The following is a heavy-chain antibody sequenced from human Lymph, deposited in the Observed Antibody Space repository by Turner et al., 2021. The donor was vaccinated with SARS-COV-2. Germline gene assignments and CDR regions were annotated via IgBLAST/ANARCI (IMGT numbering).Heavy chain of an antibody. CDR1: GGSISSGGYY. CDR2: IYYSGST. CDR3: ARDYGGNSNYFGY. J-gene: IGHJ4*02. D-gene: IGHD4-17*01. V-gene: IGHV4-31*03. Sequence: QVQLQESGPGLVKPSQTLSLTCTVSGGSISSGGYYWSWIRQQPGKGLEWLGYIYYSGSTYYNPSLKSRVTISVDTSKNQFSLKLSSVTAADTAVYYCARDYGGNSNYFGYWGQGTLVTVSS.